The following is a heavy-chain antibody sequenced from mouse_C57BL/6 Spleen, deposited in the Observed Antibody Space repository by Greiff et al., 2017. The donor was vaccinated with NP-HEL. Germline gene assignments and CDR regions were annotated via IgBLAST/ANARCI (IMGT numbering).Heavy chain of an antibody. D-gene: IGHD4-1*01. J-gene: IGHJ1*03. Sequence: EVKLVESEGGLVQPGSSMKLSCTASGFTFSDYYMAWVRQVPEKGLEWVANINYDGSSTYYLDSLKSRFIISRDNAKNILYLQMSSLKSEDTATYYCARGELGRHFDVWGTGTTVTVSS. CDR1: GFTFSDYY. V-gene: IGHV5-16*01. CDR2: INYDGSST. CDR3: ARGELGRHFDV.